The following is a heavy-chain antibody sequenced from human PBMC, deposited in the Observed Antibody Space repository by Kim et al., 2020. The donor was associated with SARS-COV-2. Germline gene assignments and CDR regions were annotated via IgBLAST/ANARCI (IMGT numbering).Heavy chain of an antibody. V-gene: IGHV4-39*01. CDR3: ARRQWGLYGSGWFDP. J-gene: IGHJ5*02. D-gene: IGHD3-10*01. Sequence: PSLKSRVTISVDTSKNQFSLKLSSVTAADTAVYYCARRQWGLYGSGWFDPWGQGTLVTVSS.